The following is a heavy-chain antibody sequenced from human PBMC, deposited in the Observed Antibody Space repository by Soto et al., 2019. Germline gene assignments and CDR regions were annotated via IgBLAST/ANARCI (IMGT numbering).Heavy chain of an antibody. CDR1: GFDFSNYE. CDR2: ISLSGSTI. Sequence: GGSLSLSWAASGFDFSNYEMNLVRQAPGKGLEWVSYISLSGSTIYYADSVKGRFTISRDDAKNSLYLQMDSLRADDTAVYYCARESFSASPNFFDYWGQGTLVTVSS. J-gene: IGHJ4*02. D-gene: IGHD3-3*02. V-gene: IGHV3-48*03. CDR3: ARESFSASPNFFDY.